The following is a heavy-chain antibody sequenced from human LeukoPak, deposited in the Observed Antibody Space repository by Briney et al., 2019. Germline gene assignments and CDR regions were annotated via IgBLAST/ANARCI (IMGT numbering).Heavy chain of an antibody. CDR1: GFTVSSNY. CDR2: IYSGGST. CDR3: ARDTPTEGGLWFGELLGGMDV. J-gene: IGHJ6*02. V-gene: IGHV3-66*01. D-gene: IGHD3-10*01. Sequence: GGSLILSCAASGFTVSSNYMSWVRQAPGKGLEWVSVIYSGGSTYYADSVKGRFTISRDNSKNTLYLQMNSLRAEDTAVYYCARDTPTEGGLWFGELLGGMDVWGQGTTVTVSS.